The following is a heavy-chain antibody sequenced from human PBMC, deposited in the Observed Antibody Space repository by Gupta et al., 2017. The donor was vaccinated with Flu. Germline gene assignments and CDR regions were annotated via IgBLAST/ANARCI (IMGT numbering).Heavy chain of an antibody. D-gene: IGHD1/OR15-1a*01. CDR3: ARGHWDK. J-gene: IGHJ4*02. V-gene: IGHV3-48*03. CDR1: GFNFRNYE. CDR2: ISQTSST. Sequence: EAQLVESGGGLVQPGRSLRLSCVASGFNFRNYEMSWVRQPPGRGLEWIAFISQTSSTYYRDPVRGRFTISRDNDNNAVYLQMSGLTGDDTAVYYCARGHWDKWGQGTPVTVSS.